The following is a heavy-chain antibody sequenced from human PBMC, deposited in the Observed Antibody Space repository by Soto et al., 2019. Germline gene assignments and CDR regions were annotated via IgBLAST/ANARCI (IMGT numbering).Heavy chain of an antibody. J-gene: IGHJ6*02. CDR1: GGTFSSYA. Sequence: SVKVSCKASGGTFSSYAISWVRQAPGQGLEWMGGIIPIFGTANYAQKFQGRVTITADESTSTAYMELSSLRSEDTAVYYCARFTFGGVIAPSAYGMDVWGQGTTVTVSS. CDR2: IIPIFGTA. CDR3: ARFTFGGVIAPSAYGMDV. V-gene: IGHV1-69*13. D-gene: IGHD3-16*02.